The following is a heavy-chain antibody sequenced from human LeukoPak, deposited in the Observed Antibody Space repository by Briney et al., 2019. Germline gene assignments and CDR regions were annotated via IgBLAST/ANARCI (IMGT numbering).Heavy chain of an antibody. V-gene: IGHV3-30-3*01. J-gene: IGHJ4*02. CDR2: ISYDANIGSNK. CDR1: GFTFSRYA. D-gene: IGHD3-3*01. Sequence: GESLRLSCATSGFTFSRYAMHWVRQAPGKGLEWVALISYDANIGSNKYYADSVKGRFTISRDNSKNTLYLQMNSLRAEDTAVYYCARDGGYDFWSGYYQDYWGQGTLVTVSS. CDR3: ARDGGYDFWSGYYQDY.